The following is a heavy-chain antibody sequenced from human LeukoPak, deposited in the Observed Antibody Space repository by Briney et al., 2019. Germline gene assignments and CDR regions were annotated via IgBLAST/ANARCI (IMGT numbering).Heavy chain of an antibody. CDR1: GFXFSSYS. J-gene: IGHJ4*02. V-gene: IGHV3-21*01. Sequence: GGSLRLSCAASGFXFSSYSMSWVRQAPGKGLEWVSSISSQSTYIYSADSLKGRFAISRDNAKNSLYLQMNSLRAEDTAVYYCARDPHLSGWSDYWGQGTLVTVSS. D-gene: IGHD6-19*01. CDR3: ARDPHLSGWSDY. CDR2: ISSQSTYI.